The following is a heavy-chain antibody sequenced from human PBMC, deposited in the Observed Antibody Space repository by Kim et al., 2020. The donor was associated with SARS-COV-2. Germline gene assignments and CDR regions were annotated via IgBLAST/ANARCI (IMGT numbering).Heavy chain of an antibody. Sequence: GGSLRLSCAASGFTFSSYAMHWVRQAPGKGLEWVAVISYDGSNKYYADSVKGRFTISRDNSKNTLYLQMNSLRAEDTAVYYCARDPSGRGDLYGSYYWGQGTLVTVSS. D-gene: IGHD3-10*01. CDR1: GFTFSSYA. CDR2: ISYDGSNK. CDR3: ARDPSGRGDLYGSYY. J-gene: IGHJ4*02. V-gene: IGHV3-30*04.